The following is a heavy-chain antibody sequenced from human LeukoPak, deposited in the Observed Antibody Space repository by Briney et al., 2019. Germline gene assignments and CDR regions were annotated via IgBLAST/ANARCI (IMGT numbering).Heavy chain of an antibody. CDR2: INHSGST. CDR1: GGSISSSDYY. CDR3: ARESSSRRADY. D-gene: IGHD6-13*01. Sequence: PSETLSLTCTVSGGSISSSDYYWSWTRQPPGKGLEWIGEINHSGSTNYNPSLKSRVTISVDTSKNQFSLKLSSVTAADTAVYYCARESSSRRADYWGQGTLVTVSS. J-gene: IGHJ4*02. V-gene: IGHV4-39*07.